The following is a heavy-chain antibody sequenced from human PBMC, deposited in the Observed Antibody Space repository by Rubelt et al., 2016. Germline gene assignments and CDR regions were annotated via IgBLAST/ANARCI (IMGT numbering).Heavy chain of an antibody. CDR1: GGSFTSGDDH. V-gene: IGHV4-31*02. CDR2: INYRGTT. CDR3: ARHWDYDGMDV. J-gene: IGHJ6*02. Sequence: QVQLQESGPELVKPSQTLSLSCTVSGGSFTSGDDHWTWIRQLPGKGLEWIGYINYRGTTNYNPSLKDRVTITRDTSKNQLSLKLSAGTAAETAGYYCARHWDYDGMDVWGQGTTVTVS. D-gene: IGHD7-27*01.